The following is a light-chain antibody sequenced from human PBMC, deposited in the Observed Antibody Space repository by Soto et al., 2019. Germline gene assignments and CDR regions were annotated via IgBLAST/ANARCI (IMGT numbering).Light chain of an antibody. V-gene: IGLV2-18*02. CDR2: EVS. CDR1: NRDVGSYNR. CDR3: YSFTSSNTYV. J-gene: IGLJ1*01. Sequence: QPAPKQPPPVSGGPGQSATNPCTGNNRDVGSYNRVSWYQQPPGTAPKVIIYEVSNRPSGVPDRFSGSKSGNTASLTISGLQPEDEADYYCYSFTSSNTYVFGTGTKVTVL.